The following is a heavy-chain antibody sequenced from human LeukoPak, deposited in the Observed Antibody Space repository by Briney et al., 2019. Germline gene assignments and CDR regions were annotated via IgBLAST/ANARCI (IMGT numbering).Heavy chain of an antibody. Sequence: GGFLRLSCAASGFTFSSYWMSWVRQAPGKGLEWVANIKQDGSEEYYVDSVKGRLTISRDNAKNSLYLQINSLRAEDTAVYYCARYRISSWYYYMDVWGKGSTVTVS. CDR2: IKQDGSEE. V-gene: IGHV3-7*01. D-gene: IGHD6-13*01. CDR1: GFTFSSYW. J-gene: IGHJ6*03. CDR3: ARYRISSWYYYMDV.